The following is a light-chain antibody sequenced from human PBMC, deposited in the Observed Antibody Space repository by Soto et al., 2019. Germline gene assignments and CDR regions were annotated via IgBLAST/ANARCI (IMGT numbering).Light chain of an antibody. CDR2: DVS. J-gene: IGLJ1*01. CDR1: SSDVGGYNY. Sequence: QSVLTQPASVSGSPGQSITICCTGTSSDVGGYNYVSWYQQHPGKAPKLMIYDVSNRPSGVSNRFSGSKSGNTASLTISGLQAEDEADYYCSSYTSSSTLEVFGTGTKVTVL. CDR3: SSYTSSSTLEV. V-gene: IGLV2-14*01.